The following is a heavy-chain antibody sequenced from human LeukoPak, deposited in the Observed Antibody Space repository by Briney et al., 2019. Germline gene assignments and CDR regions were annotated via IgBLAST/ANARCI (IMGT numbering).Heavy chain of an antibody. CDR1: GGSISSSSYY. Sequence: PSETLSLTCTVSGGSISSSSYYWGWIRQPPGKGLGWIGSIYYSGSTYYNPSLKSRVTISVDTSKNQFSLKLSSVTAADTAVYYCARGIVVVISSHDAFDIWGQGTMVTVSS. D-gene: IGHD3-22*01. CDR2: IYYSGST. J-gene: IGHJ3*02. V-gene: IGHV4-39*01. CDR3: ARGIVVVISSHDAFDI.